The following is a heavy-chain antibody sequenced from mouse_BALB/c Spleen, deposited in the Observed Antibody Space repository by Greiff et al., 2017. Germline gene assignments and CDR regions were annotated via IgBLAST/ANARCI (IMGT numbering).Heavy chain of an antibody. J-gene: IGHJ3*01. CDR1: GFTFSSFG. V-gene: IGHV5-17*02. CDR2: ISSGSSTI. Sequence: VPVVASGGGLVQPGGSRILSCAASGFTFSSFGMHWVRQAPEKGLEWVAYISSGSSTIYYADTVKGRFTITRDNPKNTLFLQMTSLRSEDTTMYYCARDGNYLAWFAYWGQGTLVTVSA. D-gene: IGHD2-1*01. CDR3: ARDGNYLAWFAY.